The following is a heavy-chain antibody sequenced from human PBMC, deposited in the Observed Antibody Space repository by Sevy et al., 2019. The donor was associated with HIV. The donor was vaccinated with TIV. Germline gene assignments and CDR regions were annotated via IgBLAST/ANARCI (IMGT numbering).Heavy chain of an antibody. J-gene: IGHJ1*01. CDR2: ISGSGGST. V-gene: IGHV3-23*01. CDR1: GFTFSSYA. Sequence: GGSLRLSCAASGFTFSSYAMSWVRQAPGKGLEWVSAISGSGGSTYYADSVKGRFTISRDNSKNTLYLQMNSLRAEDTAVYYCAKASIAVAGTTEYFQHWGQGTLVTVSS. CDR3: AKASIAVAGTTEYFQH. D-gene: IGHD6-19*01.